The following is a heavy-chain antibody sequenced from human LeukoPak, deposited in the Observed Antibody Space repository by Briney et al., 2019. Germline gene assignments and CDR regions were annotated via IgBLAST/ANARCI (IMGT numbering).Heavy chain of an antibody. D-gene: IGHD4-23*01. CDR2: IWYEGNNK. J-gene: IGHJ4*02. Sequence: QPGGSLRLSCAASGFTFSSYGMHWVRQAPGKGLDWVAVIWYEGNNKYYGDSVKGRFTISRDNSKNTLYLQMNSLRAEDTAVYYCARDYGGNGPDYWGQGTLVTVSS. V-gene: IGHV3-33*08. CDR1: GFTFSSYG. CDR3: ARDYGGNGPDY.